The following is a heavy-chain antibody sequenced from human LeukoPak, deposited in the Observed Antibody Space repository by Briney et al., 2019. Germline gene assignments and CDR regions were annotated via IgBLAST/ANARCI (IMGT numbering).Heavy chain of an antibody. D-gene: IGHD2-2*01. Sequence: GGSLRLSCAASGFTFSSYSMNWVRQAPGKGLEWVSYISSSSSTIYYADSVKGRFTISRDNAKNSLYLQMNSLRAEDTAVYYCARGLLLGYCSSTSCPRAFDIWGQGTMVTVSS. CDR3: ARGLLLGYCSSTSCPRAFDI. CDR2: ISSSSSTI. J-gene: IGHJ3*02. V-gene: IGHV3-48*01. CDR1: GFTFSSYS.